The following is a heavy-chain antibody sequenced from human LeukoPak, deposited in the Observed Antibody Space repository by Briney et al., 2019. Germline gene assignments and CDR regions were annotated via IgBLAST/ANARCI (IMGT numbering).Heavy chain of an antibody. CDR3: ARKRGYSGYDYGY. CDR2: IIPIFGTA. D-gene: IGHD5-12*01. Sequence: SVKVSCKASGGTFSSYAINWVRQAPGQGLEWMGGIIPIFGTANYAQKFQGRVTITADESTSTAYMELSSLRSEDTAVYYCARKRGYSGYDYGYWGQGTLVTVSS. CDR1: GGTFSSYA. J-gene: IGHJ4*02. V-gene: IGHV1-69*13.